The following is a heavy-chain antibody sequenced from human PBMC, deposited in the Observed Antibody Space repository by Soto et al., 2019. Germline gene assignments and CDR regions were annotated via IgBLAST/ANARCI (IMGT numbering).Heavy chain of an antibody. CDR2: ITSSGSGNTI. CDR1: GFTFSRNT. CDR3: ASEQVVVYGMDV. J-gene: IGHJ6*02. Sequence: PGGSLRLSCVTSGFTFSRNTMNWVRQAPGKGLEWVASITSSGSGNTIYYADSVKGRFTISRDNAKNSLYPQMNSLRAEDTAVYYCASEQVVVYGMDVWGQGTTVTVSS. D-gene: IGHD2-15*01. V-gene: IGHV3-21*06.